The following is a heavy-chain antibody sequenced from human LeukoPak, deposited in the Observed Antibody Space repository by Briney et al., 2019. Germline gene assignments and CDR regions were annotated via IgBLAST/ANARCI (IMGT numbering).Heavy chain of an antibody. Sequence: ASVKVSCTSSGYTFTGNYMHWVRQAPGQGLEWMGWINPNSGDTKYAQNFQGRVTMTRDTSITTTYMELSSLRSDATAVYYCVRDRHTVAVAATLDYWGQGTLVIASS. J-gene: IGHJ4*02. D-gene: IGHD6-19*01. CDR3: VRDRHTVAVAATLDY. CDR2: INPNSGDT. CDR1: GYTFTGNY. V-gene: IGHV1-2*02.